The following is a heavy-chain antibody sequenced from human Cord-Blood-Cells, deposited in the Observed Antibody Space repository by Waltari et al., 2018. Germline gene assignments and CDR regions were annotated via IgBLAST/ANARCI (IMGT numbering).Heavy chain of an antibody. CDR2: IYTSGST. D-gene: IGHD6-19*01. J-gene: IGHJ3*02. CDR3: ARSYSSGRGAWGAWDI. CDR1: GGSISSYY. V-gene: IGHV4-4*07. Sequence: QVQLQESGPGLVKPSETLSLTCTVSGGSISSYYWSWIRQPAGKGLEWIGRIYTSGSTNQTPPHKSRGTMSVDTSKNQFSLKLSSVTAADTAVYYCARSYSSGRGAWGAWDIWGQGTMVTVSS.